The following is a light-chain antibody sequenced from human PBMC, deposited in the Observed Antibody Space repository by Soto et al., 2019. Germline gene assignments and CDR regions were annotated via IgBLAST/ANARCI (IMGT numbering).Light chain of an antibody. CDR3: AACADSLNGRV. V-gene: IGLV1-44*01. Sequence: QSVLTQPPSASGTPGQRVTISCSGSNSNIGSNTVNWYQQLPGTAPKLLIYYGNLRPSGVPDRISGSKSGTSASLAISGLQSDDEADYYWAACADSLNGRVFGTGTKVTVL. CDR2: YGN. J-gene: IGLJ1*01. CDR1: NSNIGSNT.